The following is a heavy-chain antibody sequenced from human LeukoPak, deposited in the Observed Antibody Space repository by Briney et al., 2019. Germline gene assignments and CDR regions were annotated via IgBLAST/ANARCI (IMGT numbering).Heavy chain of an antibody. D-gene: IGHD3-10*01. CDR1: GFTFSSYA. J-gene: IGHJ4*02. CDR2: ISHDGSNK. Sequence: GGSLRLSCAASGFTFSSYAMHWVRQAPGKGLEWVAVISHDGSNKYYADSVKGRFTVSRDYSKNTLYLQMNGLRAEDTAVYYCARLYGSGSLDYWGQGTLVTVSS. V-gene: IGHV3-30*04. CDR3: ARLYGSGSLDY.